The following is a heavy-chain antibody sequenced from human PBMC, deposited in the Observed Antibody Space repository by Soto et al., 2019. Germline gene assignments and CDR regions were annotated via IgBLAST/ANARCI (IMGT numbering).Heavy chain of an antibody. CDR1: GLTLSYYS. CDR2: ISSSSSTI. J-gene: IGHJ5*02. D-gene: IGHD1-26*01. Sequence: EVQLVESGGALVQPGGSLRLSCSASGLTLSYYSMNWLRQAPGKGLERVSYISSSSSTIYYADSVKGRFTISRDNAKNSLFLQMNSLRAEDTAMYYCARGEGWFDPWGQGTLVTVSS. CDR3: ARGEGWFDP. V-gene: IGHV3-48*01.